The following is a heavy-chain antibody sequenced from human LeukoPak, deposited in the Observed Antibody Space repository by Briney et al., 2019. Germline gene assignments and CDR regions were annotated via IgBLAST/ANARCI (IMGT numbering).Heavy chain of an antibody. J-gene: IGHJ6*03. D-gene: IGHD2-2*01. CDR2: IWYDGSNK. Sequence: PGGSLRLSCAASGFSFSNFGMHWVRQPPGKGLEWVAIIWYDGSNKYYADSMKGRFTISRDNSKNTLYLQMNNLRAEDTAIYYCAKSQRYCSTSSCAIYYHMDVWGKGTTVTVSS. CDR3: AKSQRYCSTSSCAIYYHMDV. V-gene: IGHV3-33*06. CDR1: GFSFSNFG.